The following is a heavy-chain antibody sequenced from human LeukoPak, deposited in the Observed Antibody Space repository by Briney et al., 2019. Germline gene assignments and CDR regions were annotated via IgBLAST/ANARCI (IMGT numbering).Heavy chain of an antibody. CDR2: ISYDGSNK. D-gene: IGHD3-22*01. J-gene: IGHJ4*02. V-gene: IGHV3-30-3*02. CDR3: AKDPTHYRVWDYYETIGLSY. Sequence: GGSLRLSCAASGFTFSSYAIHWVRQAPGKGLEWVAVISYDGSNKYYADSVKGRFTISRDNSKNTLNLHMNSLRAEDTAVYYCAKDPTHYRVWDYYETIGLSYWGQGTLVTVSS. CDR1: GFTFSSYA.